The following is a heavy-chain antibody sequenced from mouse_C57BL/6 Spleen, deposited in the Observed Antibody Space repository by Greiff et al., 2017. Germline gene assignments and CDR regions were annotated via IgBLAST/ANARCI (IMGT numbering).Heavy chain of an antibody. CDR3: TTNWDVGGY. J-gene: IGHJ2*01. D-gene: IGHD4-1*02. Sequence: QVQLQQSGAELVRPGASVTLSCKASGYTFTDYEMHWVKQTPVHGLEWIGAIDPETGGTAYNQKFKGKAILTADKSSSTADMELRSLTSEDSAVYYCTTNWDVGGYWGQGTTLTVSS. CDR1: GYTFTDYE. CDR2: IDPETGGT. V-gene: IGHV1-15*01.